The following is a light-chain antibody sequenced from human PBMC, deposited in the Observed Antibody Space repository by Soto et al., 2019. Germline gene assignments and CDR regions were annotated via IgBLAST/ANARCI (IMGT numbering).Light chain of an antibody. CDR1: QSVRGSY. CDR2: GAS. J-gene: IGKJ3*01. V-gene: IGKV3-20*01. Sequence: EIVLTQSPGTLSLSPGERAALSCRASQSVRGSYLAWYQQKPGQAPRLLIYGASIRATGIPDRFSGSESGTDFTLTISRLEPEDFAVYYCQHYGTSAIFTFGPGTKVDIK. CDR3: QHYGTSAIFT.